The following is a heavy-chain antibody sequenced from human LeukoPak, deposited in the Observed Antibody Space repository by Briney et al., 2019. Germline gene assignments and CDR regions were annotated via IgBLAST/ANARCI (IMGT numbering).Heavy chain of an antibody. Sequence: EASAKVSCKASGYTFTSYYMHWVRQAPGQGLEWMGIINPSGGSTSYAQKFQGRVTMTRDTSTSTVYMELSSLRSEDTAVYYCARDRTLGHDAFDIWGQGTMVTVSS. D-gene: IGHD2-15*01. J-gene: IGHJ3*02. CDR1: GYTFTSYY. V-gene: IGHV1-46*01. CDR2: INPSGGST. CDR3: ARDRTLGHDAFDI.